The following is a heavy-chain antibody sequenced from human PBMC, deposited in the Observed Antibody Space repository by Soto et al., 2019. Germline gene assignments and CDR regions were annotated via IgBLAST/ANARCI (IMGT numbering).Heavy chain of an antibody. J-gene: IGHJ4*02. D-gene: IGHD3-22*01. CDR3: ARHAYYYESSGYYYPFDY. Sequence: SETLSLTCTVSGGSISSSSYYWGWIRQPPGKGLEWIGTINYSGSSYYNQSLKSRVTISVDTSKNHFSLKLRSVTAADTAVFYCARHAYYYESSGYYYPFDYWGQGTLVTVSS. CDR1: GGSISSSSYY. CDR2: INYSGSS. V-gene: IGHV4-39*01.